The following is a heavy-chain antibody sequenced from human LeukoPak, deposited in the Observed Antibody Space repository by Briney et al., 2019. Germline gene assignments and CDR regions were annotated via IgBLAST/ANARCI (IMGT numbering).Heavy chain of an antibody. CDR2: FDPEDGDT. CDR1: GDTFTELS. Sequence: ASVTVSCKVSGDTFTELSMHWVRQAPGKGLEWMGGFDPEDGDTIYAQKFQGRVTMTEDTSTGTAYMELSSLRSEDTAVYYCATGLEWLLYGFFDHWGQGTLVTVSS. J-gene: IGHJ4*02. D-gene: IGHD3-3*01. CDR3: ATGLEWLLYGFFDH. V-gene: IGHV1-24*01.